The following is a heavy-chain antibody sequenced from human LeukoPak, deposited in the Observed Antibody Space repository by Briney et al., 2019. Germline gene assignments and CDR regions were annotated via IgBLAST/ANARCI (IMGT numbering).Heavy chain of an antibody. CDR3: ARHRTSGSDYNPLDY. V-gene: IGHV5-51*01. J-gene: IGHJ4*02. D-gene: IGHD3-10*01. CDR1: GYNFTNYW. CDR2: IYPGDSQT. Sequence: GESLKISCKGSGYNFTNYWIGLVRQMPGKGLEWMGIIYPGDSQTRYSPSFQGQVTISADKSISTAYLQWSGLKASDIAIYYCARHRTSGSDYNPLDYWGQGTLVTVSS.